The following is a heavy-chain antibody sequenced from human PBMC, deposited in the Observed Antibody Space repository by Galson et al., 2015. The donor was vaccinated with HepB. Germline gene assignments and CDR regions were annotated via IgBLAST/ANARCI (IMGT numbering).Heavy chain of an antibody. V-gene: IGHV5-51*01. D-gene: IGHD5-24*01. CDR1: ESGFTTYW. Sequence: QSGAEVKKPGESLKISCKGSESGFTTYWSGWVRQMPGKGLEWMGIIYPGDSDARYSPSVQGQVTISADKSISTAYLQWSSLKAADTAMYYCARGEMATISLFHYWGQGTLVTVSS. J-gene: IGHJ4*02. CDR3: ARGEMATISLFHY. CDR2: IYPGDSDA.